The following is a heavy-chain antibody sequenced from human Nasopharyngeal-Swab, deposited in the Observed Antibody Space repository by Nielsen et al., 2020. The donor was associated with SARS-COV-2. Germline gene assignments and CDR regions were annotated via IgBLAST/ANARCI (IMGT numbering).Heavy chain of an antibody. CDR1: GFTFSTYS. CDR2: ISGSGTI. Sequence: GGSLRLSCAASGFTFSTYSMNWVRQAPGKGLEWISYISGSGTIYYTDSVKGRFTISRDNAKNSLYLQMNSLRAEDTALYCCARDRYLARWGQGTLVTVSS. J-gene: IGHJ4*02. D-gene: IGHD3-16*02. CDR3: ARDRYLAR. V-gene: IGHV3-48*01.